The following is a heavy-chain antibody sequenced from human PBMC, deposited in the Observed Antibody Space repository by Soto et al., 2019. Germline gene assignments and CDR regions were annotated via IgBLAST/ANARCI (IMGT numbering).Heavy chain of an antibody. J-gene: IGHJ6*03. D-gene: IGHD3-10*01. CDR2: ISGSGGST. V-gene: IGHV3-23*01. CDR1: GFTFSSYA. Sequence: EVQLLESGGGLVQPGGSLRLSCAASGFTFSSYAMSWVRQAPGKGLEWVSAISGSGGSTYYADSVKGRFTMSRDNSDNTLYLQMNSLRAEDTAVYYCAKHGMVRGVISYYYMDVWGKGTTVTVSS. CDR3: AKHGMVRGVISYYYMDV.